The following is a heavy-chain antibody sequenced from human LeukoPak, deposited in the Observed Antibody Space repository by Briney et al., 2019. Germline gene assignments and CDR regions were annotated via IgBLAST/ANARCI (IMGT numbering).Heavy chain of an antibody. CDR3: ARDPGYYDFWSGSSEFNWFDP. J-gene: IGHJ5*02. V-gene: IGHV3-7*01. Sequence: HPGGSLRLSCAASGFTFSSYWMSWVRQAPGKGLEWVANIKQDGSEKYYVDSVKGRFTISRDNAKNSLYLQMNSLRAEDTAVYYCARDPGYYDFWSGSSEFNWFDPWGQGTLVTVSS. CDR2: IKQDGSEK. D-gene: IGHD3-3*01. CDR1: GFTFSSYW.